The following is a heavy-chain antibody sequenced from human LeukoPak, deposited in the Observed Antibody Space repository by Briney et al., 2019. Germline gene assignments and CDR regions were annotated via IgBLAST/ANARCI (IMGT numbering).Heavy chain of an antibody. CDR2: ISGSDGST. J-gene: IGHJ4*02. CDR3: ARDQYDFWSAYGFDY. D-gene: IGHD3-3*01. V-gene: IGHV3-23*01. Sequence: GGSLRLSCAAPGFTFSSHAMTWVRQAPGKGLEWVSGISGSDGSTYYADSVVGRFTISRDNSKSTLYLQMNSLRADDTAIYYCARDQYDFWSAYGFDYWGRGTLVTVSS. CDR1: GFTFSSHA.